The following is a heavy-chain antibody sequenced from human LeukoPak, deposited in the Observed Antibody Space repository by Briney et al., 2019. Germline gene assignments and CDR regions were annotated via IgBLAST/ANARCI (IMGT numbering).Heavy chain of an antibody. Sequence: SQTLSLTCAISGDSVSSNSAAWNWIRQSPSRGLEWLGRTYYRSKWYNDYAVSVKSRITINPDTSKNQFSLQLDSVTPEDTAVYYCARDGTYSSGWLGDYYYYYYMDVWGKGTTVTISS. V-gene: IGHV6-1*01. CDR1: GDSVSSNSAA. D-gene: IGHD6-19*01. J-gene: IGHJ6*03. CDR2: TYYRSKWYN. CDR3: ARDGTYSSGWLGDYYYYYYMDV.